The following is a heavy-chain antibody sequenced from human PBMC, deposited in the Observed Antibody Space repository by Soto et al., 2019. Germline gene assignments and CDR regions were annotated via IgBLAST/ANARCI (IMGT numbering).Heavy chain of an antibody. CDR2: IIPILGIA. V-gene: IGHV1-69*04. Sequence: SVKVSCKASGYTFTSYGISWVRQAPGQGLEWMGRIIPILGIANYAQKFQGRVTMTEDTSTDTAYMELSSLRSEDTAVYYCATDVPFFTMVRGVMNYWGQGTLVTVSS. CDR1: GYTFTSYG. J-gene: IGHJ4*02. CDR3: ATDVPFFTMVRGVMNY. D-gene: IGHD3-10*01.